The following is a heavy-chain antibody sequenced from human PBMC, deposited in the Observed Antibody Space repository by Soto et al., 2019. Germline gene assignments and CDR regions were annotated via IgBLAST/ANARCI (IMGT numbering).Heavy chain of an antibody. CDR1: GYTFTSYG. D-gene: IGHD6-13*01. J-gene: IGHJ5*02. V-gene: IGHV1-18*01. Sequence: ALVKVSCKASGYTFTSYGISWVRLATGQGLEWMGWISAYNGNTNYAQKLQGRVTMTTDTSTSTAYMELRSLRSDDTAVYYCARDAKSGSSWYGARFDPCGQGTLVTVS. CDR2: ISAYNGNT. CDR3: ARDAKSGSSWYGARFDP.